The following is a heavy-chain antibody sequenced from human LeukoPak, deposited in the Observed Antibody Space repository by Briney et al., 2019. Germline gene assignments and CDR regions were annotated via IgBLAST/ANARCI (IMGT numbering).Heavy chain of an antibody. Sequence: GGSLRLSCAAPGFTVSSYWMNWVRQVPGKGLEWVAIIKHDGSEKFHVESVKGRFTMSRDNAKTSLFLQMNSLRVDYTSVYYCLRSNGWTPDYWGRGTLVSVSS. CDR2: IKHDGSEK. CDR1: GFTVSSYW. V-gene: IGHV3-7*01. CDR3: LRSNGWTPDY. D-gene: IGHD2-15*01. J-gene: IGHJ4*02.